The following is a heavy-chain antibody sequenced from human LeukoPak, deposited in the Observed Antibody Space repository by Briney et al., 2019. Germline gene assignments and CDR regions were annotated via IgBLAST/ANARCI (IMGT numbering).Heavy chain of an antibody. CDR2: INPSGGST. CDR1: GYTFTSYY. Sequence: ASVKVSCKASGYTFTSYYMHWVRQAPGQGLEWMGIINPSGGSTNYAQQFQGRVTMTRDTSISTAYMELSRLRSDDTAVYYCAREEGDTAMVVWGQGTLVTVSS. J-gene: IGHJ4*02. D-gene: IGHD5-18*01. V-gene: IGHV1-46*01. CDR3: AREEGDTAMVV.